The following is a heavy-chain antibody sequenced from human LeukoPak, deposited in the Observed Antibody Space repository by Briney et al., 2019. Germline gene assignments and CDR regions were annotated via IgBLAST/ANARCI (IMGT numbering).Heavy chain of an antibody. CDR3: ARDNSRAGVLRFLEWPSNFDY. V-gene: IGHV1-2*06. Sequence: GASVKVSCKASGYTFTGYYMHWVRQAPGQAPDWLGRTNPNRGGTNYAQKFQGRVTMTRDTSISTAYMELSRLRSDDTAVYYCARDNSRAGVLRFLEWPSNFDYWGQGTLVTVSS. CDR1: GYTFTGYY. D-gene: IGHD3-3*01. CDR2: TNPNRGGT. J-gene: IGHJ4*02.